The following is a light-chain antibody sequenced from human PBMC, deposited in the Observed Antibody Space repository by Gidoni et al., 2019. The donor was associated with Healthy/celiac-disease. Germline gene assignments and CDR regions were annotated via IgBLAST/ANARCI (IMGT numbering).Light chain of an antibody. Sequence: QSALTQPASVSGSPGQSITISCTGTFSDVVGFNYVSWYQQHPGKAHKVMIYEVSNRPSGISNRFSGSKSANTASLTISGLQAEDEADYYCASYTSSTTLKFGGGTKLTVL. J-gene: IGLJ2*01. CDR2: EVS. V-gene: IGLV2-14*01. CDR1: FSDVVGFNY. CDR3: ASYTSSTTLK.